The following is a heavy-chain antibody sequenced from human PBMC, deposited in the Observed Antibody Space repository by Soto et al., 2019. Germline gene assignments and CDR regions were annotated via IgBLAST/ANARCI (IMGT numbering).Heavy chain of an antibody. Sequence: SGTLSLTCTVSGGSISNFYLSWIRQPPGKGLEWIGYIYYSGNTNYNPSLKSRVSISVDTSKNQFSLKLTSVTAADTAVYYCARAPMVVTRSYFDYWGQGTPVTVSS. D-gene: IGHD2-15*01. CDR1: GGSISNFY. CDR2: IYYSGNT. J-gene: IGHJ4*02. CDR3: ARAPMVVTRSYFDY. V-gene: IGHV4-59*01.